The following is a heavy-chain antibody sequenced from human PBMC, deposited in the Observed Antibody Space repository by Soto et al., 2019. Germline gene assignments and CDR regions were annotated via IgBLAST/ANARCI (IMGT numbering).Heavy chain of an antibody. CDR1: GFTFTDYW. J-gene: IGHJ4*02. V-gene: IGHV3-7*03. CDR2: IKHDGSEK. D-gene: IGHD6-13*01. Sequence: EVQLVESGGGLVQPGGSLGLSCAASGFTFTDYWMSWVRQAAGKGLEWVANIKHDGSEKYYVDSVKGRFSISRDNAKDSLYLQMNSLRAEDTAVYYCANRIAAAPYWGQGTLVTVSS. CDR3: ANRIAAAPY.